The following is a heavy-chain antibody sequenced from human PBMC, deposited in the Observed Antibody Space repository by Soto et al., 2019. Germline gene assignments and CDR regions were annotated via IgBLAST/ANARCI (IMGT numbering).Heavy chain of an antibody. D-gene: IGHD2-2*01. V-gene: IGHV3-48*03. CDR1: GFTFSSYE. CDR2: ISSSGSTI. CDR3: ARADSTEGGYFDY. Sequence: PGGSLRLSCAASGFTFSSYEMNLVRQAPGKGLEWVSYISSSGSTIYYADSVKGRFTISRDNAKNQLYLQMNSLRPEDTAVYYCARADSTEGGYFDYWGQGTLVTVSS. J-gene: IGHJ4*02.